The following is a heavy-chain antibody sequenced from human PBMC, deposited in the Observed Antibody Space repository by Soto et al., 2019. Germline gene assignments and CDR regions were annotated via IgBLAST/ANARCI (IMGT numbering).Heavy chain of an antibody. Sequence: PSETLSLTCTVSGGSISSSSYYWGWIRQPPGKGLEWIGSIYYSGSTYYNTSLKSQVTISVDTSKKQFSLKLSSVTAANTDVYYCARHVPHRYFDWLLFEYFQHWGQGTLVTVSS. V-gene: IGHV4-39*01. CDR1: GGSISSSSYY. D-gene: IGHD3-9*01. CDR3: ARHVPHRYFDWLLFEYFQH. J-gene: IGHJ1*01. CDR2: IYYSGST.